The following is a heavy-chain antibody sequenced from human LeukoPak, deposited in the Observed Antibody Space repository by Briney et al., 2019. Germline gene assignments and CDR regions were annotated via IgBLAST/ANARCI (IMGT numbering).Heavy chain of an antibody. CDR1: GGSISSTNYY. V-gene: IGHV4-39*01. D-gene: IGHD4-17*01. CDR3: ARQGAGYGDYAH. CDR2: IYYIGST. Sequence: SETLSLTCIVSGGSISSTNYYWGWIRQSPGMGLEWIGSIYYIGSTYYNPSLKNRVTISVDTSKNQFSLKPSSVTAADTAVYYCARQGAGYGDYAHWGQGTLVTVSS. J-gene: IGHJ4*02.